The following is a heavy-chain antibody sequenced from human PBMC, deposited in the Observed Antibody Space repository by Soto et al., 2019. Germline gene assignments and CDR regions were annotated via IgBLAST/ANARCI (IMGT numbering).Heavy chain of an antibody. CDR2: SVADSGNT. CDR1: GYTFSTYG. CDR3: ARLAGYGSGSRHFDN. V-gene: IGHV1-18*01. Sequence: QVQLVQSGAEVTKPGASVRVSCKTSGYTFSTYGLSWVRQAPGQGLEWMGWSVADSGNTVYAQKCQGRVTVTTDRSKNTAYLELRSLRSDDTALYYCARLAGYGSGSRHFDNWGQGTLVTVSS. J-gene: IGHJ4*02. D-gene: IGHD3-10*01.